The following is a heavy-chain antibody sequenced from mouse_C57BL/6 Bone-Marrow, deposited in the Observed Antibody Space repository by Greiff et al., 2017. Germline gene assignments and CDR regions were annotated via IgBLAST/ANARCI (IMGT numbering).Heavy chain of an antibody. CDR3: AVWGFAY. CDR2: IHPYDSDT. V-gene: IGHV1-74*01. CDR1: GYTFPSYW. J-gene: IGHJ3*01. Sequence: QVQLQQPGAELVKPGASVKVSCKASGYTFPSYWMHWVKQRPGPGLEWLGRIHPYDSDTNYNQKFKGKATLTVDKSSSTAYMQLSSLTSDDSAVYYCAVWGFAYWGQGTLGTVSA.